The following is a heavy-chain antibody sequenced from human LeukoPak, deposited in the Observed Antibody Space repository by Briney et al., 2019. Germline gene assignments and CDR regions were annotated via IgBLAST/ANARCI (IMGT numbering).Heavy chain of an antibody. J-gene: IGHJ4*02. CDR1: GFTFSNYA. V-gene: IGHV3-23*01. D-gene: IGHD3-10*01. CDR2: ISVSGGTT. Sequence: GGSLRLSCAASGFTFSNYAMSWVRQAPGKGLEWVSTISVSGGTTYYADSVKGRFTISRDNSRTALYLQMNSLRTEDTAVYYCARDFYASGSYYFVYWGQGTLVTVSS. CDR3: ARDFYASGSYYFVY.